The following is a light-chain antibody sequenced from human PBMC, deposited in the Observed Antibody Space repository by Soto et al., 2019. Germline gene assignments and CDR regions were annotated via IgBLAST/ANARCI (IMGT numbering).Light chain of an antibody. CDR3: QQYNSYSWT. CDR2: KAS. J-gene: IGKJ1*01. CDR1: QSISSW. V-gene: IGKV1-5*03. Sequence: DIQMTQSPSTLSASVGDGVTITGRASQSISSWLAWYQQKPGKDPKLLIYKASSLESGVPSRFSRSGSGTEFTLTISSLHPEDFATYDCQQYNSYSWTFGQCTKVEIK.